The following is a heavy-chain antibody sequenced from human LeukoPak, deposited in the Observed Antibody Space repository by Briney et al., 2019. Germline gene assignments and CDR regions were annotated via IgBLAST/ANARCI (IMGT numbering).Heavy chain of an antibody. J-gene: IGHJ4*02. Sequence: PSETLSLICTVSGGSISTYYWSWIRQPPGKGLEWIGYMYYSGSPNYNPSLKSRVTISVDTSKNQFSLKLTSVTAADTAVYYCARDSCSGGRCYSDYFDYWGQGTLVTVSS. CDR3: ARDSCSGGRCYSDYFDY. D-gene: IGHD2-15*01. V-gene: IGHV4-59*01. CDR1: GGSISTYY. CDR2: MYYSGSP.